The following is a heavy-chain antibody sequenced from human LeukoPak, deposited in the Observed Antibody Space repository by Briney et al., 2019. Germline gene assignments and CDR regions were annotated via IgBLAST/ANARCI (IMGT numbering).Heavy chain of an antibody. CDR3: ARPYYYDSRIDP. V-gene: IGHV4-30-4*01. Sequence: SETLSLTCTVSGGSISSGDYYWSRLRQPPGKGLEWIAYMYYSGSTYYNPSLKSRVTMSADTSKNQLSLKLSSVTAADTAVYYCARPYYYDSRIDPWGQGILVTVSS. D-gene: IGHD3-22*01. CDR2: MYYSGST. J-gene: IGHJ5*02. CDR1: GGSISSGDYY.